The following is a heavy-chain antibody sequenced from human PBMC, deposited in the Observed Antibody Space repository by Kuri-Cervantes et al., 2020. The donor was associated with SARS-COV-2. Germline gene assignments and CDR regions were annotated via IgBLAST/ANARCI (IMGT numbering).Heavy chain of an antibody. Sequence: GESLKISCAASGFTFANYYMSWVRQSPGKGLEWVANIKFDGSDKYYVDSVRGRFTISRDNAKNSLFLQLNSLTAADTAVYYCARSYGVRYVPFDHWGPGTLVTSPQ. CDR3: ARSYGVRYVPFDH. D-gene: IGHD4-17*01. CDR2: IKFDGSDK. V-gene: IGHV3-7*05. J-gene: IGHJ4*02. CDR1: GFTFANYY.